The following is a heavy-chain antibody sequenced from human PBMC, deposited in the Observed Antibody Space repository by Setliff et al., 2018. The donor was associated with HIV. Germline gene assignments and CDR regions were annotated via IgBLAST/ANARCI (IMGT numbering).Heavy chain of an antibody. CDR1: GDFFSSDYY. CDR2: FYETGYT. CDR3: AGGRPFPYYDYVWGSYRGGFDY. J-gene: IGHJ4*02. Sequence: SETLSLTCTVSGDFFSSDYYWGWIRQSPGKGLEWIGSFYETGYTYYNPSLKSRVTISVDTSKNLFSMKLSSVAAADTAVYYCAGGRPFPYYDYVWGSYRGGFDYWGQGTLVTVSS. V-gene: IGHV4-38-2*02. D-gene: IGHD3-16*02.